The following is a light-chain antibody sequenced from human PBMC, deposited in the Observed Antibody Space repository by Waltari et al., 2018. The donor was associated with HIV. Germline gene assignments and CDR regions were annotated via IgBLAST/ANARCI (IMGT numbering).Light chain of an antibody. CDR1: QSILSRSNNKNY. CDR3: QQHYSALPYT. CDR2: WAS. V-gene: IGKV4-1*01. Sequence: DIVMTQSPDSLAVSLGERATIRCQSSQSILSRSNNKNYLTWYQQKPGQPPKLLIYWASTRESGVPERFSGSGSGTDFTLTISSLQAADAAVYYCQQHYSALPYTFGQGTKLEIK. J-gene: IGKJ2*01.